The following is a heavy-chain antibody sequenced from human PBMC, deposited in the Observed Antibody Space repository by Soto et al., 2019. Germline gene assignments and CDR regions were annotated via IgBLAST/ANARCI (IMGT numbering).Heavy chain of an antibody. D-gene: IGHD3-22*01. CDR2: IYYSGST. V-gene: IGHV4-31*03. Sequence: PSETLSLTCTVSGGSISSGGYYWSWIRQHPGKGLEWIGYIYYSGSTSYNPSLRSRVTISVDTSKNQFHLKLSSVTAADTAAYYCARGCYHSYDSSCYYYLDYWGQGTLVTVSS. CDR1: GGSISSGGYY. CDR3: ARGCYHSYDSSCYYYLDY. J-gene: IGHJ4*02.